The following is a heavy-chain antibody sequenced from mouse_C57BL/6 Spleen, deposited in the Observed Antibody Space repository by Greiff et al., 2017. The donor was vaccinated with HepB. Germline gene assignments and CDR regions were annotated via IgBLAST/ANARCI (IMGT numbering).Heavy chain of an antibody. J-gene: IGHJ2*01. CDR1: GFTFSSYG. V-gene: IGHV5-6*02. CDR2: ISSGGSYT. Sequence: DVKLVESGGDLVKPGGSLKLSCAASGFTFSSYGMSWVRQTPDKRLEWVATISSGGSYTYYPDSVKGRFTISRDNAKNTLYLQMSSLKSEDTAMYYCARHENYYFDYWGQGTTLTVSS. CDR3: ARHENYYFDY.